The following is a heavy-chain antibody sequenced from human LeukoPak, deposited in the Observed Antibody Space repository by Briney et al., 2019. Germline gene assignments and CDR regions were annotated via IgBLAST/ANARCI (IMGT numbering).Heavy chain of an antibody. V-gene: IGHV4-38-2*02. Sequence: PSETLSLTCTVAGSSINTPYYWAWIRQPPGGGREGIGNIFHGVTTFYNPSLMNRVAISVDTSKHQSSLKLTSVTAADTAVYYCARDATIAAPLMSWGQGTLVIVSS. D-gene: IGHD6-13*01. CDR3: ARDATIAAPLMS. J-gene: IGHJ4*02. CDR1: GSSINTPYY. CDR2: IFHGVTT.